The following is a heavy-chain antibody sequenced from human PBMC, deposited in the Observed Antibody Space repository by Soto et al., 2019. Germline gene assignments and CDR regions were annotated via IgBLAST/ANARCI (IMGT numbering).Heavy chain of an antibody. Sequence: PSETLSLTCTVSGGSISSYYWSWIRQPPGKGLEWIGYTYYSGSTNYNPSLKSRVTISVDTSKNQFSLKLSSVTAADTAVYYCARSYGDYRPNWFDPWGQGTLVTVSS. CDR1: GGSISSYY. CDR3: ARSYGDYRPNWFDP. J-gene: IGHJ5*02. V-gene: IGHV4-59*01. D-gene: IGHD4-17*01. CDR2: TYYSGST.